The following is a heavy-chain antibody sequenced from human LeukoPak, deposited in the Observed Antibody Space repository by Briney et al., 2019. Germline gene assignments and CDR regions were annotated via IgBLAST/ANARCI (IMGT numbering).Heavy chain of an antibody. D-gene: IGHD3-3*01. CDR1: GYTLTELS. Sequence: AASVKVSCKVSGYTLTELSMHWVRQAPGKGLEWMGGFDPEDGETIYAQKFQGRVTMTEDTSTDTAYMELSSLRSEDTAVYYCASTYYDFWSGPTTDRGLFGYWGQGTLVTVSS. CDR3: ASTYYDFWSGPTTDRGLFGY. CDR2: FDPEDGET. V-gene: IGHV1-24*01. J-gene: IGHJ4*02.